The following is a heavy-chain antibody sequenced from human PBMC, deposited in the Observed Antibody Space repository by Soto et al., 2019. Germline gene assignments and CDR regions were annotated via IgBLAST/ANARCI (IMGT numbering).Heavy chain of an antibody. CDR2: IKQDGSEK. Sequence: GSLILPCPASGLTFKSYGMSWGRQASGKGLQWVANIKQDGSEKYYVDSVKGRFTISRDNAKNSLYLQMNSLRAEATAVYYCASHNYDLWSGPNWLDPWGPGTLVT. D-gene: IGHD3-3*01. CDR3: ASHNYDLWSGPNWLDP. CDR1: GLTFKSYG. V-gene: IGHV3-7*03. J-gene: IGHJ5*02.